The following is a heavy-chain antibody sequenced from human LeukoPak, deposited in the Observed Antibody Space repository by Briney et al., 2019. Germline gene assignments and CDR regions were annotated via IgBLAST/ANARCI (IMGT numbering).Heavy chain of an antibody. CDR1: GFTFSDYY. CDR2: ISSSGSTI. CDR3: SSSFPTGLRDYDMDV. V-gene: IGHV3-11*01. J-gene: IGHJ6*02. D-gene: IGHD3-9*01. Sequence: GGSLRLSCAASGFTFSDYYMSWIRQAPGKGLEWVSYISSSGSTIYYADSVKGRFTISRDNAKNSLYLQMNSLRAEDTAVYYLSSSFPTGLRDYDMDVWGQGTTVTVSS.